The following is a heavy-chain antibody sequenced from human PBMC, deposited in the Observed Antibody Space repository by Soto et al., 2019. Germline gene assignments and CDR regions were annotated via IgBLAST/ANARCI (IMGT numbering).Heavy chain of an antibody. D-gene: IGHD2-15*01. J-gene: IGHJ1*01. CDR1: GFTFSDYY. Sequence: PGGSLRLSCAASGFTFSDYYMSWIRQAPGKGLEWVSYISSSGSTIYYADSVKGRFTISRDNAKNSLYLQMNSLRAEDTAVYYCARGPRYCSGGSCLHEYFQHWGQGTLVTVSS. V-gene: IGHV3-11*01. CDR2: ISSSGSTI. CDR3: ARGPRYCSGGSCLHEYFQH.